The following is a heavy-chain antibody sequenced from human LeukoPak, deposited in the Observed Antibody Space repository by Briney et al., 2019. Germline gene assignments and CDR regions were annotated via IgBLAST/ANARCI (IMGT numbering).Heavy chain of an antibody. D-gene: IGHD2-15*01. CDR3: ARGADGVSSNSRGWFDP. Sequence: GGSLRLSCTASGFAFSSYSMNWVRQAPGKGLEWVSSISTSSSYIYYADSVKGRFTISRDNARNSLYLQMNTLRAEDTAVYSCARGADGVSSNSRGWFDPWGQGTLVTVSS. CDR1: GFAFSSYS. CDR2: ISTSSSYI. J-gene: IGHJ5*02. V-gene: IGHV3-21*01.